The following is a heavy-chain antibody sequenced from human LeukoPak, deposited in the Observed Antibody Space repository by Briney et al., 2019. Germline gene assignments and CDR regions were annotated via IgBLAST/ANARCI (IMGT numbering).Heavy chain of an antibody. D-gene: IGHD3-3*01. CDR2: IRYDGSNK. CDR1: GFTFSSYG. J-gene: IGHJ4*02. Sequence: PGGSLRLSCAASGFTFSSYGMHWARQAPGKGLEWVAFIRYDGSNKYYADSVKGRFTISRDNSKNTLYLQMNSLRAEDTAVYYCATLAPSITIFGVVHDYWGQGTLVTVSS. V-gene: IGHV3-30*02. CDR3: ATLAPSITIFGVVHDY.